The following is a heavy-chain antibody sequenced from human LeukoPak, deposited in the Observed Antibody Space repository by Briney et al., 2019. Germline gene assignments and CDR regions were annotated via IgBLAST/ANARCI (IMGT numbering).Heavy chain of an antibody. CDR1: GFTFSSYW. J-gene: IGHJ4*02. Sequence: AGGSLRLSCAASGFTFSSYWMHWVRHAPGKGLVWVSRTNSDGSSTSYADSVKGRFTISRDNAKNTLYLQMNSLRAEDTAVYYCASGYSYGYFGYWGQGTLVTVSS. CDR2: TNSDGSST. D-gene: IGHD5-18*01. CDR3: ASGYSYGYFGY. V-gene: IGHV3-74*01.